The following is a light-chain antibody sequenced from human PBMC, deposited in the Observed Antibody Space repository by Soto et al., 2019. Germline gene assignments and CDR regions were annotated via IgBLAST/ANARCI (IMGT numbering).Light chain of an antibody. J-gene: IGKJ1*01. V-gene: IGKV1-5*03. CDR3: QQYNSSPT. CDR2: KAS. Sequence: DIQMTQSPSTLSASVGDRVTITCRASQSISSWLAWYQQKPGKAPKLLIYKASSLESGVPSRFSGSGSGTEFTLTISSLQPDHVATYYCQQYNSSPTFVQGTKVEIK. CDR1: QSISSW.